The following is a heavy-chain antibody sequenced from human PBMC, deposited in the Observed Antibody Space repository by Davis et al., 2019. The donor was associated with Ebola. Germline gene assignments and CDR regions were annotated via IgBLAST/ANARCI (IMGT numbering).Heavy chain of an antibody. Sequence: SETLSLTCTISGGSISSYYWSWIRQPPGKGLEWIGEINHSGSTNYNPSLKSRVTISVDTSKNQFSLKLSSVTAADTAVYYCARRIRSSGYYAIFDYWGQGTLVTVSS. CDR3: ARRIRSSGYYAIFDY. CDR1: GGSISSYY. J-gene: IGHJ4*02. V-gene: IGHV4-34*01. CDR2: INHSGST. D-gene: IGHD3-22*01.